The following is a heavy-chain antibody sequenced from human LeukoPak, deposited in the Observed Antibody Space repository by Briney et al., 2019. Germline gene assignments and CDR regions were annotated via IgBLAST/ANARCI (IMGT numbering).Heavy chain of an antibody. CDR1: GFTFSSFS. V-gene: IGHV3-48*04. D-gene: IGHD5-18*01. CDR2: ISSSGSTI. Sequence: GGSLRLFCAASGFTFSSFSMNWVRQAPGKGLEWVSYISSSGSTIYYADSVKGRFTISRDNAKNSLYLQMNSLRAEDTAVYYCAGGYSYGQPEDYWGQGTLVTVSS. J-gene: IGHJ4*02. CDR3: AGGYSYGQPEDY.